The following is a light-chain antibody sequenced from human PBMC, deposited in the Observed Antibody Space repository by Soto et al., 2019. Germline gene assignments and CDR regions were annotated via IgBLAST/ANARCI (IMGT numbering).Light chain of an antibody. J-gene: IGKJ5*01. Sequence: EVGMTQSPSTLSVSPGEGVTLSCRASQSVSSNLAWYQQRPGQAPRLLIYGASTRATGIPARFSGSGSGTEFTLTISSLQSEDFAVYYCQQYNNWPPITFGQGTRLAIK. V-gene: IGKV3-15*01. CDR2: GAS. CDR3: QQYNNWPPIT. CDR1: QSVSSN.